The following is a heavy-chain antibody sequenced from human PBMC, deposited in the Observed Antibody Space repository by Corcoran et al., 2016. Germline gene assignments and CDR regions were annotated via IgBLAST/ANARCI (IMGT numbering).Heavy chain of an antibody. CDR2: IKSNTDGGTT. J-gene: IGHJ4*02. CDR3: TTVGYCSSTSCPTGDY. CDR1: GFTFSNAW. V-gene: IGHV3-15*07. D-gene: IGHD2-2*01. Sequence: EVQLVESGGGLVKPGGSLRLSCAASGFTFSNAWMNWVRQAPGKGLEWVGRIKSNTDGGTTDYAAPVKCRFTISRDDSKNTLYLQMNSLKTEDTAVYYGTTVGYCSSTSCPTGDYWGQGTLVTVSS.